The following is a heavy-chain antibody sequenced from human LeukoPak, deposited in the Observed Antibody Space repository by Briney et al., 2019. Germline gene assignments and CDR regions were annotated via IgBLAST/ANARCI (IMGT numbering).Heavy chain of an antibody. CDR2: ICANDGNT. D-gene: IGHD2-15*01. V-gene: IGHV3-23*01. Sequence: QPGGSLRLSCAASGLTFRNYAMSWVRQAPGKGLEWVSVICANDGNTYHADAVKGRFTISRDNSKDTLYLQMDSLRAEDTAVYYCAKGSGSSCYSPCDYWGQGILVTVSS. J-gene: IGHJ4*02. CDR3: AKGSGSSCYSPCDY. CDR1: GLTFRNYA.